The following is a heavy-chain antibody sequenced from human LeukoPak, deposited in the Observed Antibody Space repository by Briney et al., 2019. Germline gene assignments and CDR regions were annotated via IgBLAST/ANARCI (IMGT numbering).Heavy chain of an antibody. CDR3: ARGRGAD. V-gene: IGHV3-53*01. CDR2: IHSGGTT. Sequence: HPGGSLRLSCAASGFTFSDYYMSWIRQAPGKGLEWVSIIHSGGTTYYADSVKGRFTTSRDNFKNTLNLQMNSLRAEDTAVYYCARGRGADWGQGTLVTVSS. CDR1: GFTFSDYY. J-gene: IGHJ4*02. D-gene: IGHD4/OR15-4a*01.